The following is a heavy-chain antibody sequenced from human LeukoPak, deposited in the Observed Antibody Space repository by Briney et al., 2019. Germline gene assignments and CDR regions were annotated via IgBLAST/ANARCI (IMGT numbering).Heavy chain of an antibody. V-gene: IGHV4-59*01. Sequence: PSETLSLTCTVSGGSISSYYWSWIRQPPGKGLEWIGYIYYSGSTNYNPSLKSRVTISVDTSKNQFSLKLSSVTAADTAVYYCARSPSYYDILTGLLQFDYWGQGTLVTVSS. CDR3: ARSPSYYDILTGLLQFDY. D-gene: IGHD3-9*01. CDR1: GGSISSYY. CDR2: IYYSGST. J-gene: IGHJ4*02.